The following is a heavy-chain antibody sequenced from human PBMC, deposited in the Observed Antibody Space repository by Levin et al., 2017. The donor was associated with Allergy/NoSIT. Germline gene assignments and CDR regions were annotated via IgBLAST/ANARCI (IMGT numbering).Heavy chain of an antibody. V-gene: IGHV1-46*01. CDR1: GYTFTSYY. CDR3: AREGFFRGRSGTQPLGY. Sequence: ASVKVSCKASGYTFTSYYMHWVRQAPGQGLEWMGIINPSGGSTSYAQKFQGRVTMTRDTSTSTVYMELSSLRSEDTAVYYCAREGFFRGRSGTQPLGYWGQGTLVTVSS. D-gene: IGHD3-10*01. CDR2: INPSGGST. J-gene: IGHJ4*02.